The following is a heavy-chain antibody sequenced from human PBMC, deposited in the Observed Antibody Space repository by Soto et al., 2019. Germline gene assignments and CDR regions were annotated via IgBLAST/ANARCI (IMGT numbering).Heavy chain of an antibody. CDR3: ARGPPALTPRVRPPARSGMDV. Sequence: QVQLQQWGAGLLKPSETLSLTCAVYGGSFSGYYWSWIRQPPGKGLEWIGEINHSGSTNYNPSLKSRVTISVDTSKNQFSLKLSSVTAADTAVYSCARGPPALTPRVRPPARSGMDVWGKGTTVTVSS. D-gene: IGHD1-1*01. CDR2: INHSGST. J-gene: IGHJ6*04. CDR1: GGSFSGYY. V-gene: IGHV4-34*01.